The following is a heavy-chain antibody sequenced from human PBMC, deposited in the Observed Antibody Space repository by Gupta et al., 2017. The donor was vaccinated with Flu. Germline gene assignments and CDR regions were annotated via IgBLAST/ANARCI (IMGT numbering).Heavy chain of an antibody. CDR1: GYTFTSYG. CDR3: TRDPLVDTGVVRPFDL. V-gene: IGHV1-18*01. D-gene: IGHD5-18*01. J-gene: IGHJ3*01. CDR2: ISTYDGNT. Sequence: QVQLVQSGPEVKKSGASVRVSCKASGYTFTSYGISWVRQAPGQGLEWMGWISTYDGNTDYAQKFQGRITMTTDTSTTTVNMDLRILTDDDTAVYYCTRDPLVDTGVVRPFDLWGQGTLVTVSS.